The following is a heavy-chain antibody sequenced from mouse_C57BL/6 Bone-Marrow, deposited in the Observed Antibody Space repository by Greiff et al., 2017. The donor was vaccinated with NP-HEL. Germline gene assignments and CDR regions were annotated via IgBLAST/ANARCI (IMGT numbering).Heavy chain of an antibody. D-gene: IGHD2-4*01. V-gene: IGHV5-9*01. J-gene: IGHJ1*03. Sequence: EVQVVESGGGLVKPGGSLKLSCAASGFTFSSYTMSWVRQTPEKRLEWVATISGGGGNTYYPDSVKGRFTISRDNAKNTLYLQMSSLRSEDTALYYCARQGDYDLGYFEGWGTGTTVTVSS. CDR1: GFTFSSYT. CDR2: ISGGGGNT. CDR3: ARQGDYDLGYFEG.